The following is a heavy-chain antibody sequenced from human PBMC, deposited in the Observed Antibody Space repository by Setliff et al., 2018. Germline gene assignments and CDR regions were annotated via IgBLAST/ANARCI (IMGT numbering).Heavy chain of an antibody. J-gene: IGHJ5*02. D-gene: IGHD3-3*01. V-gene: IGHV1-3*04. Sequence: ASVKVSCKASGYTFSANAIHWVRQAPGQRLEWMGFIYTDNGNTKYSKNFQDRVAITRDTSASTAYMELSSLGSEDTAVYYCVGVGRPVVEFVEWLLDSSVWLDPWGQGTLVTVSS. CDR3: VGVGRPVVEFVEWLLDSSVWLDP. CDR2: IYTDNGNT. CDR1: GYTFSANA.